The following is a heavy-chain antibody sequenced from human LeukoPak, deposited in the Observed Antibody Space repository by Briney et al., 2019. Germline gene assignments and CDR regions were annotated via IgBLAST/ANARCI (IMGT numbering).Heavy chain of an antibody. Sequence: ASVKVSCKASGYTLTGYYMHWVRQAPGQGLEWMGWINPNSGGANYAQKFQGWVTMTRDTSISTAYMELSRLRSDDTAVYYCARSPAVAAHSGYYYGMDVWGQGTTVTVSS. CDR2: INPNSGGA. D-gene: IGHD2-15*01. CDR3: ARSPAVAAHSGYYYGMDV. V-gene: IGHV1-2*04. J-gene: IGHJ6*02. CDR1: GYTLTGYY.